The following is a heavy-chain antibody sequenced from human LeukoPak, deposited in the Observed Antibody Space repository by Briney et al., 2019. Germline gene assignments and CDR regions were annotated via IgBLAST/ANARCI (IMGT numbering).Heavy chain of an antibody. CDR2: IYTSGST. Sequence: SETLSLTCTVSGGSISCGSYYWSWIRQPAGKGLEWIGRIYTSGSTNYNPSLKSRVTISVDTSKNQFSLKLSSVTAADTAVYYCASVHTYYYYMDVWGKGTTVTVSS. CDR3: ASVHTYYYYMDV. J-gene: IGHJ6*03. CDR1: GGSISCGSYY. V-gene: IGHV4-61*02.